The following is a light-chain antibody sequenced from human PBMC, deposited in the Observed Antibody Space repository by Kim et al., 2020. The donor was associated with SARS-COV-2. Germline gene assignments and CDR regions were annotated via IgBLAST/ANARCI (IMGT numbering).Light chain of an antibody. Sequence: DIQMTQSPSSLSASVGDRVTITCRASQSIGTYLIWYQQKPTTAPKLLIYAASTLQSGVPSRFSGSGSGTDFTLTISSLQPEDFATYFCQQGYNALGFGGGTKLEI. J-gene: IGKJ4*01. CDR1: QSIGTY. CDR3: QQGYNALG. V-gene: IGKV1-39*01. CDR2: AAS.